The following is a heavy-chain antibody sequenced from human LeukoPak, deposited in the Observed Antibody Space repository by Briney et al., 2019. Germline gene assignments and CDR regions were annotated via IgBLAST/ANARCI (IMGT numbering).Heavy chain of an antibody. CDR2: ISAYNGNT. Sequence: ASVKVSCKASGYTFTSYGISWVRQAPGQGLEWMGWISAYNGNTNYAQKLQGRVTMTTDTSTSTAYMELGSLRSEDTAVYYCARDSSGDYESDYWGQGTLVTVSS. D-gene: IGHD4-17*01. CDR3: ARDSSGDYESDY. J-gene: IGHJ4*02. CDR1: GYTFTSYG. V-gene: IGHV1-18*01.